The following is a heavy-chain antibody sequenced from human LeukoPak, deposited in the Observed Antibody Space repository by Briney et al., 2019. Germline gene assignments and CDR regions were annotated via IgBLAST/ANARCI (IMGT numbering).Heavy chain of an antibody. J-gene: IGHJ4*02. D-gene: IGHD2-2*01. CDR1: RGSFSGYY. Sequence: SETLSLTCAVYRGSFSGYYWSWIRQPPGKGLEWIGEINHSGSTNYNPSLKSRVTISVDTSKNQFSLKLSSVTAADTAVYYCARVSPEDIVVVPAAPYYFDYWGQGTLVTVSS. CDR2: INHSGST. CDR3: ARVSPEDIVVVPAAPYYFDY. V-gene: IGHV4-34*01.